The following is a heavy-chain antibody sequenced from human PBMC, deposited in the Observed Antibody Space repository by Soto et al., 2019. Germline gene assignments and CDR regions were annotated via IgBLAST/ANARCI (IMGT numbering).Heavy chain of an antibody. CDR1: GYTFADYG. J-gene: IGHJ4*02. CDR2: ISAYSYNT. CDR3: ARGVDTFHY. V-gene: IGHV1-18*01. D-gene: IGHD3-9*01. Sequence: QVQLVQSGAEVKKPGASVKVSCKASGYTFADYGFSWVRQAPGQGLEWMGWISAYSYNTNYAQKLQGRVTMTTDTHTRKAYMELRSLRSDDTAVYYCARGVDTFHYWGQGTLVTVSS.